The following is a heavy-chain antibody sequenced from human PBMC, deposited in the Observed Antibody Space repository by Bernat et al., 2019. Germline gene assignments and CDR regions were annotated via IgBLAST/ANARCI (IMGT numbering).Heavy chain of an antibody. Sequence: QLQLQESGPGLVKPSETLSLTCTVSGGSISSSSYYWGWIRQPPGKGLEWIGSIYYSGSTSYNPSRKSRVTISVDTSKNQFSLKLSSLTAADTAVYYCATLTLGYCSSTSCYFDYWGQGTLVTVSS. CDR1: GGSISSSSYY. CDR2: IYYSGST. J-gene: IGHJ4*02. D-gene: IGHD2-2*01. V-gene: IGHV4-39*01. CDR3: ATLTLGYCSSTSCYFDY.